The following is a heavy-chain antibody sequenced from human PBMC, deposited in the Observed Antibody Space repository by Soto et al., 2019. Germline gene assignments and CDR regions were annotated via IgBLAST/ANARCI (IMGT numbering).Heavy chain of an antibody. CDR1: GFTFSSYG. J-gene: IGHJ6*02. CDR2: ISYDGSNK. V-gene: IGHV3-30*18. Sequence: PGESLKISCAASGFTFSSYGMHWVRQAPGKGLEWVAVISYDGSNKYYADSVKGRFTISRDNSKNTLYLQMNSLRAEDTAVYYCAKDRVRYDFWSGYYNGAYGMDVWGQGTTVTVSS. CDR3: AKDRVRYDFWSGYYNGAYGMDV. D-gene: IGHD3-3*01.